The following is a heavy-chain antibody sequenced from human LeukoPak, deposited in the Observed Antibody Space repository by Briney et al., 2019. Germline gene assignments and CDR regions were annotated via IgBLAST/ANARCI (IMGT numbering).Heavy chain of an antibody. D-gene: IGHD4-23*01. CDR3: ARYTVVTDHFDY. V-gene: IGHV3-23*01. CDR1: GFTFSSYA. CDR2: ISGSGGST. J-gene: IGHJ4*02. Sequence: GGSLRLSCAASGFTFSSYAMSWVRQAPGKGLEWVSAISGSGGSTYYADSVKGRFTISRDNAKNSLYLQMNSLRAEDTAVYYCARYTVVTDHFDYWGQGTLVTVSS.